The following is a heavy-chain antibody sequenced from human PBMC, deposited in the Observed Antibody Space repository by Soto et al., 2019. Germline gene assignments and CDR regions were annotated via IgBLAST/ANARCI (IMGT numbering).Heavy chain of an antibody. J-gene: IGHJ4*02. D-gene: IGHD3-22*01. CDR2: IIPIFGTA. V-gene: IGHV1-69*12. CDR1: AGTFSSYA. CDR3: ARDVDDSSGYYLPPGDY. Sequence: QVQLVQSGAEVKKPGSSVKVSCKASAGTFSSYAISWVRQAPGQGLEWMGGIIPIFGTANHAQKFQGRVTVTADESTSTAYMELSSLRSDDAAVYYCARDVDDSSGYYLPPGDYWGQGTLVTVSS.